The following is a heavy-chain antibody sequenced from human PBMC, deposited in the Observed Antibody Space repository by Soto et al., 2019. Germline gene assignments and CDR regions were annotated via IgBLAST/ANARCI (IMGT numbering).Heavy chain of an antibody. CDR1: GFTFSSYA. J-gene: IGHJ4*02. D-gene: IGHD3-3*01. CDR3: AKAPGITIFGVVMGDY. V-gene: IGHV3-23*01. CDR2: ISGSGGST. Sequence: WGSLILSCAASGFTFSSYAMSWVRQAPGKGLEWVSAISGSGGSTYYADSVKGRFTISRDNSKNTLYLQMNSLRAEDTAVYYCAKAPGITIFGVVMGDYGGQGTLVTV.